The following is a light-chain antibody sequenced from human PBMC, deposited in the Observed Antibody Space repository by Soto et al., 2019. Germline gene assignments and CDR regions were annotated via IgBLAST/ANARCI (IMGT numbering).Light chain of an antibody. V-gene: IGKV3-11*01. Sequence: EIVLTQSPVTLSLSPGERATLSSRASQSVSSYLAWYQQKPGQAPRLLIYDASNRATGIPARFSGSGSGTDFTLTISSLEPEDFAVYYCQQRSNWPSTFGGGTKVEIK. CDR2: DAS. CDR1: QSVSSY. J-gene: IGKJ4*01. CDR3: QQRSNWPST.